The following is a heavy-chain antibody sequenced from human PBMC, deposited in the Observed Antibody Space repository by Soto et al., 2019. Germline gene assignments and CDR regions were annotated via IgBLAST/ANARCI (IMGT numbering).Heavy chain of an antibody. CDR3: ARELFFNECWSGYSAYYYYYYGMDV. D-gene: IGHD3-3*01. CDR2: ISTRGST. J-gene: IGHJ6*02. CDR1: GGSISSYY. V-gene: IGHV4-4*07. Sequence: QVQLQESGPGLVKPSETLSLTCTVSGGSISSYYWSWIRQPAGKGLEWIGRISTRGSTNYNPSLKSRVTISVDTSKNQFSLKLSTVTVAGTAVYYCARELFFNECWSGYSAYYYYYYGMDVWVQGTTVTVSS.